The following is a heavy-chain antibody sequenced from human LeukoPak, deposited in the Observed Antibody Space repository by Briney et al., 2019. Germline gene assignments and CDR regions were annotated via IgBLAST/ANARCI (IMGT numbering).Heavy chain of an antibody. CDR1: GGSISSSSYY. D-gene: IGHD3-22*01. CDR3: ARGGGRPMYYYDSSGYYYFDY. V-gene: IGHV4-39*01. CDR2: IYYSGST. J-gene: IGHJ4*02. Sequence: PSETLSLTCTVSGGSISSSSYYWGWIRQPPGKGLEWIGSIYYSGSTYYNPSLKSRVTISVDTSKNQFSLKLSSVTAADTAVYYCARGGGRPMYYYDSSGYYYFDYWGQGTLVTVSS.